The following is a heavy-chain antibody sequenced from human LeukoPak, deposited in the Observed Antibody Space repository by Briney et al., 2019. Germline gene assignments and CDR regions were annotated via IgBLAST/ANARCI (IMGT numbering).Heavy chain of an antibody. CDR2: INTNTGNP. CDR1: GYICPSYG. Sequence: GASVKVSCKASGYICPSYGITWVRQAPGQGLEWMGWINTNTGNPTYAQGFTGRFVFSLDTSVSTAYLQISSLKAEDTAVYYCARSTPLSIWFGEQYAFDIWGQGTMVTVSS. D-gene: IGHD3-10*01. J-gene: IGHJ3*02. V-gene: IGHV7-4-1*02. CDR3: ARSTPLSIWFGEQYAFDI.